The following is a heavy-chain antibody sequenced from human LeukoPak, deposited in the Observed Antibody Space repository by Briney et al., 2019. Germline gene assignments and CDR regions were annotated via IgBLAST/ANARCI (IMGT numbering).Heavy chain of an antibody. Sequence: GASVKVSCKTFDNIFTNHGVSWVRQAPGQGLEWMGGIIPIFGTAKYAQKFQGRITIIADESTTTAYVELSSLRSEDTAVYYCARAAAYCGGDCYSPFDYWGQGTLVTVSS. CDR3: ARAAAYCGGDCYSPFDY. J-gene: IGHJ4*02. CDR1: DNIFTNHG. D-gene: IGHD2-21*02. V-gene: IGHV1-69*13. CDR2: IIPIFGTA.